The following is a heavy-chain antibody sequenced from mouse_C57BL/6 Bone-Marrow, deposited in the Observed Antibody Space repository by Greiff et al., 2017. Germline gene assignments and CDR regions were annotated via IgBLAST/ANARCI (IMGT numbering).Heavy chain of an antibody. V-gene: IGHV8-8*01. CDR3: ARIRYFGSYGYFDV. J-gene: IGHJ1*03. Sequence: QVQLKESGPGILQPSQTLSLTCSFSGFSLSTFGMGVGWIRQPSGKGLEWLAHIWWDDDKYYNPALKSRLTISKDTSKHQVFLKIANVDTADTATYYCARIRYFGSYGYFDVWGTGTTVTVSS. CDR2: IWWDDDK. D-gene: IGHD1-1*01. CDR1: GFSLSTFGMG.